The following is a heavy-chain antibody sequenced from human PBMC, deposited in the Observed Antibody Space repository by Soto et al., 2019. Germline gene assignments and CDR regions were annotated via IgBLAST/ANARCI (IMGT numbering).Heavy chain of an antibody. J-gene: IGHJ4*02. CDR3: AKLPGDSWGYFNY. D-gene: IGHD2-21*02. V-gene: IGHV3-23*01. CDR1: GFTLSSYA. CDR2: ITSSGGII. Sequence: SLRVSCAASGFTLSSYAMSWVRQSPGKGLEWVSAITSSGGIICYADSVKGRFTISRDNSKNTLYLQMNSLGAEDTAVYFGAKLPGDSWGYFNYWVQGNLVT.